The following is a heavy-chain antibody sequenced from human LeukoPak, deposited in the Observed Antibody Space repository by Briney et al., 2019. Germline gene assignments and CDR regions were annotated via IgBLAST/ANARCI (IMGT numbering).Heavy chain of an antibody. Sequence: GGSLRLSCAASGFTFSNAWMSWVRQAPGKGLEWVAVISYDGSNKYYADSVKGRFTISRDNSKNTLYLQMNSLRAEDTAVYYCAKAFAGTTLRYFDYWGQGTLVTVSS. CDR1: GFTFSNAW. D-gene: IGHD1-1*01. V-gene: IGHV3-30*18. J-gene: IGHJ4*02. CDR2: ISYDGSNK. CDR3: AKAFAGTTLRYFDY.